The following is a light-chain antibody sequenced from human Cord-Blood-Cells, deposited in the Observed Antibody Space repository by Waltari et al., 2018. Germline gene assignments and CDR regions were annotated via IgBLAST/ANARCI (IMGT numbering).Light chain of an antibody. J-gene: IGLJ1*01. CDR2: DVS. Sequence: QSALTQPASVSGPPGQSLTISCTGTSSAVGGYNYVSWYQQHPVKAPKLMIYDVSKRPSGVSNRVSGSKSGNTASLTISGLQAEDEADYYCSSYTSSSTYVFGTGTKVTVL. CDR3: SSYTSSSTYV. V-gene: IGLV2-14*01. CDR1: SSAVGGYNY.